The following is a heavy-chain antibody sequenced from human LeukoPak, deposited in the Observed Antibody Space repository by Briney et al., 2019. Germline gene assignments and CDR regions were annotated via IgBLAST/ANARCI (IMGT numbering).Heavy chain of an antibody. D-gene: IGHD6-13*01. V-gene: IGHV4-39*07. CDR2: IYYSGST. J-gene: IGHJ4*02. CDR1: GGSISSSSYY. Sequence: SETLSLTCTVSGGSISSSSYYWGWIRQPPGKGLEWIGSIYYSGSTYYNPSLKSRVTISVDTSKNQFSLKLSSVTAADTAVYYCARGSSSWSPSFDYWGQGTLVTVSS. CDR3: ARGSSSWSPSFDY.